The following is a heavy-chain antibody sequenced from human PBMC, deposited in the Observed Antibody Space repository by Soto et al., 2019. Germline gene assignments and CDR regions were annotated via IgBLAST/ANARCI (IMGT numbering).Heavy chain of an antibody. D-gene: IGHD3-3*01. CDR2: INSDGSST. Sequence: GGSLRLSCAASGFTFSSYLMHWVRQAPGKGLVWVSRINSDGSSTSYADSVKGRFTISRDNAKNTLYLQMNSLRAEDTAVYYCARELSSPDFGIDAFDIWGQGTMVTVSS. CDR1: GFTFSSYL. J-gene: IGHJ3*02. CDR3: ARELSSPDFGIDAFDI. V-gene: IGHV3-74*01.